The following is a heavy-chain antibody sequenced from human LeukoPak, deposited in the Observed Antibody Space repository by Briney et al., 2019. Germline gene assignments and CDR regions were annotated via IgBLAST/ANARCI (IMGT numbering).Heavy chain of an antibody. CDR3: ARDTPDSSSWLSGGY. CDR1: GYTFTIYG. J-gene: IGHJ4*02. CDR2: ISAYNGNT. V-gene: IGHV1-18*01. D-gene: IGHD6-13*01. Sequence: ASVTVSCTASGYTFTIYGISWVRQAPGQGLGGMGWISAYNGNTNYAQKLQGRVTMTTDTSTSTAYMELRSLRSDDTAVYYCARDTPDSSSWLSGGYWGQGTLVTVSS.